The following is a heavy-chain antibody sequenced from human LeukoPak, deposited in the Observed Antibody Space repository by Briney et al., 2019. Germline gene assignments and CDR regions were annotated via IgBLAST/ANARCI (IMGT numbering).Heavy chain of an antibody. Sequence: GASVKVSCKASGYTFTGYYMHWVRRAPGQGLEWMGIINPSGGSTSYAQKFQGRVTMTRDTSTSTVYMELSSLRSEDTAVYYCATSLRFLEWLLYWGQGTLVTVSS. J-gene: IGHJ4*02. CDR3: ATSLRFLEWLLY. CDR2: INPSGGST. CDR1: GYTFTGYY. D-gene: IGHD3-3*01. V-gene: IGHV1-46*01.